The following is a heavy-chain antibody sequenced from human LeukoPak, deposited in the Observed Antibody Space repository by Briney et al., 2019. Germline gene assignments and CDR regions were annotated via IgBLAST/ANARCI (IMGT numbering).Heavy chain of an antibody. V-gene: IGHV1-2*02. CDR2: INPNSGGT. Sequence: GASVKVSCKASGYTFTGYYMHWVRQAPGQGLDGMGWINPNSGGTNYAQKFQGRVTMTRDTSISTAYMELSRLRSDDTAVYYCARGAHYHDSSEGFDYWGQGTLVSVSS. D-gene: IGHD3-22*01. CDR1: GYTFTGYY. CDR3: ARGAHYHDSSEGFDY. J-gene: IGHJ4*02.